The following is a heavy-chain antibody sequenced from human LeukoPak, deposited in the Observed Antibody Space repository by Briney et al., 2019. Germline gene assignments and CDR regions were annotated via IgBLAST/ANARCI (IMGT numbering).Heavy chain of an antibody. D-gene: IGHD4-23*01. Sequence: PGGSLRLSCAASGFTFSSYAMHWVRQAPGKGLEWVAVISYDGSNKYYADSVKGRFTISRDNSKNTLYLQMNSLRAEDTAVYYCAKDDTTVVTPGYYYGMDVWGQGTTVTVSS. V-gene: IGHV3-30-3*01. CDR2: ISYDGSNK. J-gene: IGHJ6*02. CDR1: GFTFSSYA. CDR3: AKDDTTVVTPGYYYGMDV.